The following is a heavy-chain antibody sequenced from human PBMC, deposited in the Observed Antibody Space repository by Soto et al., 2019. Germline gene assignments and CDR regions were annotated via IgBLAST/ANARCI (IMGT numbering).Heavy chain of an antibody. CDR3: ARDQGYSFDY. V-gene: IGHV3-30*09. CDR1: GFTFSSYA. CDR2: ISYDGSNK. D-gene: IGHD5-18*01. J-gene: IGHJ4*02. Sequence: GGSLRLSCAASGFTFSSYAMHWVRQAPGKGLEWVAVISYDGSNKYYADSVKGRFAISRDNSKNTLYLQMNSLRAEDTAVYYCARDQGYSFDYWGQGTLVTVSS.